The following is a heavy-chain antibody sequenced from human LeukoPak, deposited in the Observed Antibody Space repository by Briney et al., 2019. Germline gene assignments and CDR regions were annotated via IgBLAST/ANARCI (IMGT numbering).Heavy chain of an antibody. V-gene: IGHV3-48*03. CDR1: GFTFSTYE. Sequence: GGSLRLSCAASGFTFSTYEMNWVRQAPGKGLEWVSYISSSGSTIFYADSVKGRFTISRDNAKNSLYLQMNSLRGEDTAVYYCAKGAATMGDCWGQGILVTVS. CDR2: ISSSGSTI. J-gene: IGHJ4*02. CDR3: AKGAATMGDC. D-gene: IGHD5-12*01.